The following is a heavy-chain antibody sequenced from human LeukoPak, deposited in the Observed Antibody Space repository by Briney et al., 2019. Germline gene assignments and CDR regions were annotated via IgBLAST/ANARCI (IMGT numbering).Heavy chain of an antibody. V-gene: IGHV3-23*01. CDR1: GFTFSNYA. J-gene: IGHJ6*03. Sequence: PGGSLRLSCAASGFTFSNYAMSWARQAPGKGLEWVSALDGDGTTTYYADSVKGRFTITRDNSKNTLILQMNSLRGEDTAVYYCAKKGGNNNFYYYYMDVWGKGTTVTVSS. CDR2: LDGDGTTT. D-gene: IGHD4-23*01. CDR3: AKKGGNNNFYYYYMDV.